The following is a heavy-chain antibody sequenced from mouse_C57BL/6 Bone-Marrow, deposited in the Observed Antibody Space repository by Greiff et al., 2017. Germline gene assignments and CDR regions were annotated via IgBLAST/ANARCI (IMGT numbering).Heavy chain of an antibody. Sequence: QVQLQQSGAELVQPGASVKLSCKASGYTFTSYWMQWVKQRPGQGLEWIGEIDPSDSYTNYNQKFKGKATLTVYTSSSTAYMQLSSLTSDDSAVYYCAREEWFPTGWFPYWGQGTLVTVST. J-gene: IGHJ3*01. D-gene: IGHD1-1*01. CDR3: AREEWFPTGWFPY. V-gene: IGHV1-50*01. CDR2: IDPSDSYT. CDR1: GYTFTSYW.